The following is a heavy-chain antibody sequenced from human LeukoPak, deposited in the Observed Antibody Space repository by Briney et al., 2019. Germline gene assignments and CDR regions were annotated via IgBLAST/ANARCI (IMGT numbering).Heavy chain of an antibody. CDR3: ARGAAVAGSFYSY. CDR1: GGSFSGYY. V-gene: IGHV4-59*01. D-gene: IGHD6-19*01. CDR2: IYYSGST. Sequence: PSETLSLTCAVYGGSFSGYYWSWIRQPPGKGLEWIGYIYYSGSTNYNPSLKSRVTISVDTSKNQFSLKLSSVTAADTAVYYCARGAAVAGSFYSYWGQGTLVTVSS. J-gene: IGHJ4*02.